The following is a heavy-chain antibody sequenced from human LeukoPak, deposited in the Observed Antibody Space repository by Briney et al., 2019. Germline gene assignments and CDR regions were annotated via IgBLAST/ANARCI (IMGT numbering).Heavy chain of an antibody. CDR1: GGSVNTYY. Sequence: SETLSLTCSVSGGSVNTYYCSWIRQPPGKGLEWIGYVYYTGSTNYNPSLKSRVTIFEDKSKNQFSLRLSSVTVADTAVYYCARHFAYSSSSYFDYWGQGNLVTVSS. CDR3: ARHFAYSSSSYFDY. V-gene: IGHV4-59*08. CDR2: VYYTGST. D-gene: IGHD6-6*01. J-gene: IGHJ4*02.